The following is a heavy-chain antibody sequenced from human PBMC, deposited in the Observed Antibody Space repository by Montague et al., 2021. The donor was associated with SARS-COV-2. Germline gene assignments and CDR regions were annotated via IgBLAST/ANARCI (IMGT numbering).Heavy chain of an antibody. Sequence: SETLSLTCTVSGGSISSNLFYWGWIRQTPGKGLEWIGSIYYSGSTYYNPSLKSRVTISVDMSKNQFSLKLSSVTAADTAVYYCARVISRQNNIVVVGLYYFDYWGQGTLITVSS. D-gene: IGHD2-15*01. V-gene: IGHV4-39*07. CDR2: IYYSGST. CDR3: ARVISRQNNIVVVGLYYFDY. CDR1: GGSISSNLFY. J-gene: IGHJ4*02.